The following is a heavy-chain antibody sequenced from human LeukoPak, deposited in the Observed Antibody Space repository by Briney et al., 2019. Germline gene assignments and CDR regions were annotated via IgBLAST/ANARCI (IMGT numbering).Heavy chain of an antibody. J-gene: IGHJ4*02. CDR3: ARLHTNFDY. Sequence: SETLSPTCTVSGGSISSSSYYWGWLRQPPGKGLEWIGSIYYSGSTYYNPSLKSRVTISVDTSKNQFSLKLSSVTAADTAVYYCARLHTNFDYWGQGTLVTVSS. V-gene: IGHV4-39*07. CDR2: IYYSGST. CDR1: GGSISSSSYY. D-gene: IGHD3-3*01.